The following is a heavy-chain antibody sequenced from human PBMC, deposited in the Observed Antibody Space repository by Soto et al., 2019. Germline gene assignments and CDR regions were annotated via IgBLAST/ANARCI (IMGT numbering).Heavy chain of an antibody. J-gene: IGHJ5*02. V-gene: IGHV4-59*01. CDR3: ARDGRWEQSNWFAP. D-gene: IGHD1-26*01. CDR1: GGSISSYY. Sequence: SETLSLTCTVSGGSISSYYWSWIRQPPGKGLEWIGYIYYSGSTNYNPSLKSRVTISVDTSKNQFSLKLSSVTAADTAVYYCARDGRWEQSNWFAPWGQGTLVTVSS. CDR2: IYYSGST.